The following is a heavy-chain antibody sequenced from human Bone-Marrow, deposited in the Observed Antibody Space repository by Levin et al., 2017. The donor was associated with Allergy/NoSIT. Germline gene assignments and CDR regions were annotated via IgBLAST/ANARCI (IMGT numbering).Heavy chain of an antibody. V-gene: IGHV2-5*01. CDR1: GFSLSTSGVG. CDR2: IYWNDDK. D-gene: IGHD3-10*01. J-gene: IGHJ3*02. Sequence: ESGPTLVKPTQTLTLTCTFSGFSLSTSGVGVGWIRQPPGKALEWLALIYWNDDKRYSPSLKSRLTITKDTSKNQVVLTMTNMDPVDTATYYCAHTPLWKHAFDIWGQGTMVTVSS. CDR3: AHTPLWKHAFDI.